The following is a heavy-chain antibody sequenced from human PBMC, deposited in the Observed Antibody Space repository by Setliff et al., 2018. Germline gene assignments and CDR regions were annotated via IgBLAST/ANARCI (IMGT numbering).Heavy chain of an antibody. CDR2: IRGTDGTT. J-gene: IGHJ2*01. Sequence: PGGSLRLSCAASGFTFSNYAMNWVRQAPGRGLEWVSLIRGTDGTTYYADSVQGRFTISRDNSKNTLSLQMNSLRAEDTAVYFCAKDAKTDSGWPYWCFDLWGRGTLVTVSS. D-gene: IGHD6-19*01. CDR1: GFTFSNYA. V-gene: IGHV3-23*01. CDR3: AKDAKTDSGWPYWCFDL.